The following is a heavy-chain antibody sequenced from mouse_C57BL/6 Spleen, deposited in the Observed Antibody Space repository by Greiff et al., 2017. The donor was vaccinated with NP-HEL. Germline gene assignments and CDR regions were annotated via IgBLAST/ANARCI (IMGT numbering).Heavy chain of an antibody. D-gene: IGHD1-1*01. CDR3: ARIYGSSYAMDY. Sequence: EVQLQQSGPGLVKPSQSLSLTCSVTGYSITSGYYWNWIRQFPGNKLEWMGYISYDGSNNYNPSLKNRISITRDTSKNQFFLKLNSVTTEDTATYYCARIYGSSYAMDYWGQGTSVTVSS. CDR2: ISYDGSN. J-gene: IGHJ4*01. CDR1: GYSITSGYY. V-gene: IGHV3-6*01.